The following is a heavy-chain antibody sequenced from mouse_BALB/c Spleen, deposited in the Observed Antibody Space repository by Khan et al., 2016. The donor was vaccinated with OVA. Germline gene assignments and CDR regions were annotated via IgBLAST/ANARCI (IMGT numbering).Heavy chain of an antibody. V-gene: IGHV2-5*01. CDR1: GFSLTSYG. CDR3: AKGDYRYGKIAS. Sequence: QVQLQQSGPGLVQPSQSLSITCTVSGFSLTSYGVHWVRQTPGKGLEWLGVIWSGGNTDYNAAFMSRLSITQDNSKTQVFFRMNSLQADDTALDYCAKGDYRYGKIASWGQGTLVTVSA. CDR2: IWSGGNT. J-gene: IGHJ3*01. D-gene: IGHD2-14*01.